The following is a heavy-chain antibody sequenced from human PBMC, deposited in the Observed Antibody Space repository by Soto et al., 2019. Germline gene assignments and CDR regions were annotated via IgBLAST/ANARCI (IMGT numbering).Heavy chain of an antibody. CDR2: INPNSGGT. D-gene: IGHD2-2*01. Sequence: ASVKVSCKASGYTFTGYYMHWVRQAPGQGLEWMGWINPNSGGTNYAQKFQGRVTMTRDTSISTAYMELSRLRSDDTTVYYCAREGYCSSTSCYQDWFDPWGQGTLVTVSS. V-gene: IGHV1-2*02. CDR3: AREGYCSSTSCYQDWFDP. CDR1: GYTFTGYY. J-gene: IGHJ5*02.